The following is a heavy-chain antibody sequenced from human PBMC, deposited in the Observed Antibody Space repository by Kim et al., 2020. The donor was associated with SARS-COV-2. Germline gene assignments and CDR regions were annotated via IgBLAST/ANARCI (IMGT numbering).Heavy chain of an antibody. CDR2: ISSNSGHT. D-gene: IGHD3-22*01. V-gene: IGHV1-18*01. Sequence: ASVNVSCKASGYSFSNYGLVWARQAPGQGLEGMGWISSNSGHTKYAQNVQGRVTLTTDTSTNTGYMELSSLRSDDTAVYYCAPYYDSNSYRGQWDWGQGTPVTVSS. J-gene: IGHJ4*01. CDR3: APYYDSNSYRGQWD. CDR1: GYSFSNYG.